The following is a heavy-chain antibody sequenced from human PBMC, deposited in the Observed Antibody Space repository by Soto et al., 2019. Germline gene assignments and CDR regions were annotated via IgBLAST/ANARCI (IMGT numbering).Heavy chain of an antibody. J-gene: IGHJ4*02. D-gene: IGHD3-10*01. CDR1: GYTFTSYD. Sequence: QVQLVQSGAEVKKPGASVKVSCKASGYTFTSYDINWVRQATGQGLEWMGWMNPNSGNTGYAQKFQGRVTMTRNTSITTAYMELSSLRSEDTAVYYCAVASGFGEPFRFDYWGQGTLVTVSS. CDR3: AVASGFGEPFRFDY. CDR2: MNPNSGNT. V-gene: IGHV1-8*01.